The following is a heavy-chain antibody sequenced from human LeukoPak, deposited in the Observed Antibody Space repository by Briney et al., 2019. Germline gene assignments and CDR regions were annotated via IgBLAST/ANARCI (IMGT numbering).Heavy chain of an antibody. CDR2: INWNGGST. Sequence: GGSLRLSCAASGFTSDDYGMSWVRQAPGKGLEWVSGINWNGGSTGYADSVKGRFTISRDNAKNSLYLQMNSLRAEDTALYYCARRSTGRAGYYFDYWGQGTLVTVSS. V-gene: IGHV3-20*04. CDR3: ARRSTGRAGYYFDY. J-gene: IGHJ4*02. CDR1: GFTSDDYG. D-gene: IGHD3-10*01.